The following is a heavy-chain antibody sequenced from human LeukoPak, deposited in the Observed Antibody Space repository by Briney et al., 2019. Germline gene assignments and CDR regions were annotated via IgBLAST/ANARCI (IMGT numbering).Heavy chain of an antibody. CDR1: GGSISSGGYY. V-gene: IGHV4-31*03. CDR3: ARQDIVVVYGMDV. J-gene: IGHJ6*02. D-gene: IGHD2-15*01. Sequence: SETLSLTCTVSGGSISSGGYYWRWIRQHPGKGLEWIGYIYYSGSTYYNPSLKSRVTISVDTSKNQFSLKLSSVTAADTAVYYCARQDIVVVYGMDVWGQGTTVPVSS. CDR2: IYYSGST.